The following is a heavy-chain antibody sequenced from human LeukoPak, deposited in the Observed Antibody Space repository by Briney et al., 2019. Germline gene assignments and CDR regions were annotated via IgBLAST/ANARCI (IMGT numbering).Heavy chain of an antibody. Sequence: GGSLRLSCAAPGFTFSSYAMSWVRQAPGKGLEWVSAICGSGGSTYYADSVKGRFTISRDNSKNTLYLQMNSLRAEDTAVYYCAKDQAQYVAVAGTYDYWGQGTLVTVSS. CDR1: GFTFSSYA. D-gene: IGHD6-19*01. CDR2: ICGSGGST. V-gene: IGHV3-23*01. J-gene: IGHJ4*02. CDR3: AKDQAQYVAVAGTYDY.